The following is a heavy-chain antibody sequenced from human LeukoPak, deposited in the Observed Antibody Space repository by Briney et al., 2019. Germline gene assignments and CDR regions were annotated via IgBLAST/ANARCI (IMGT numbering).Heavy chain of an antibody. V-gene: IGHV3-23*01. Sequence: GSLRLSCAASGFTFSSYVMSWVRQAPGKGLEWVSTISGNGRNTYYADSVTGRFTISRDNSKITLYLEMNSLRAEDTAVYYCARGRGVYGYWYFDLWGRGTLVTVSS. J-gene: IGHJ2*01. CDR2: ISGNGRNT. D-gene: IGHD2-15*01. CDR3: ARGRGVYGYWYFDL. CDR1: GFTFSSYV.